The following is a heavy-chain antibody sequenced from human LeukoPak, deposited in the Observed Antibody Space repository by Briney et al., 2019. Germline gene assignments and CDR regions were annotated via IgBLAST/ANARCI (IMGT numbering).Heavy chain of an antibody. CDR3: AREPGFDSSGYLNWFDP. CDR2: ISYSGST. V-gene: IGHV4-59*01. Sequence: SETLSLTCTVSGGSISRYYWSWIRQPPGKGLEWIACISYSGSTKYNRSLKSRVTISVDTSKNQLSLKLSSVTAADTAVYYCAREPGFDSSGYLNWFDPWGQGTLVTVSS. D-gene: IGHD3-22*01. CDR1: GGSISRYY. J-gene: IGHJ5*02.